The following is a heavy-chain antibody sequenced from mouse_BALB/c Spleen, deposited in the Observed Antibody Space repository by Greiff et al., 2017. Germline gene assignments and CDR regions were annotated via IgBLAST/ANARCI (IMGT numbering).Heavy chain of an antibody. CDR2: IWGDGST. J-gene: IGHJ4*01. V-gene: IGHV2-6-7*01. Sequence: QVQLKESGPGLVEPSQSLYITCTVSGFALTGYGVNWVRQPQGKGLEWLGMIWGDGSTDYNSALKYRLSISKDNSKSQVFLKMNSLQTDDTARYYCARDRRLTGTYYSMDYWGQGTSVTVSS. D-gene: IGHD4-1*01. CDR1: GFALTGYG. CDR3: ARDRRLTGTYYSMDY.